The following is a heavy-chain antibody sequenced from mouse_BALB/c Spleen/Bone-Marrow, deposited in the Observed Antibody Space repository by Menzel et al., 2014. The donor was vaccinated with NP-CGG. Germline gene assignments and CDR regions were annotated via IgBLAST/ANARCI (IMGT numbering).Heavy chain of an antibody. CDR3: TRGLRAWFAY. D-gene: IGHD3-1*01. CDR2: INPRNGGT. J-gene: IGHJ3*01. CDR1: GYTFTSYY. Sequence: QVQLQQSGAEPVKPGASVKLSCKASGYTFTSYYMYWVKQRPGQGLEWIGGINPRNGGTNFNEKFKSKATLTVDKSSSTAYMQLSSLTSEDSAVYYCTRGLRAWFAYWGQGTLVTVSA. V-gene: IGHV1S81*02.